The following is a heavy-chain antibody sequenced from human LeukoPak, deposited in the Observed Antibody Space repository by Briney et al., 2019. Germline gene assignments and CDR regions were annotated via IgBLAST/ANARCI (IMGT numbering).Heavy chain of an antibody. J-gene: IGHJ5*02. CDR2: IITIFGTA. CDR3: ARSPWELSPTNNWFDP. Sequence: ASVKVSCKASGGTFSSYAISWVRQAPGQGLEWMGGIITIFGTANYAQKFQGRTADESTSTAYMELSSLRSEDTAVYYCARSPWELSPTNNWFDPWGQGTLVTVSS. CDR1: GGTFSSYA. V-gene: IGHV1-69*01. D-gene: IGHD3-16*02.